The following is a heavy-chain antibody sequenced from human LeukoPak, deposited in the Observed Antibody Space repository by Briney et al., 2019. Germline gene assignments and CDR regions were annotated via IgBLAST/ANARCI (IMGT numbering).Heavy chain of an antibody. CDR2: MSDTGDTT. J-gene: IGHJ4*02. CDR1: GFTFSSYA. Sequence: GGSLRLSCAASGFTFSSYAMSWVRQAPGKGLEWVSAMSDTGDTTYYADSVKGRFTISRDNSKNTLYLQMNSLRAEDTAVYYCARGLELWIDYWGQGTLVTVSS. D-gene: IGHD5-18*01. CDR3: ARGLELWIDY. V-gene: IGHV3-23*01.